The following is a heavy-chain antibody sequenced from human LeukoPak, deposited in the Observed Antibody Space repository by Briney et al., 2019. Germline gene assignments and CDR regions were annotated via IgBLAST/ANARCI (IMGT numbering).Heavy chain of an antibody. J-gene: IGHJ4*02. Sequence: GDSLKISCKVSGYSFTNYWIGWVRQMPGKGLEWMGIIYPGDSDTRYSPSFQGQVTISADKSISTAYLQWSSLKASDTAMYYCARYSRSSLYYFDYWGQGTLVTVSS. CDR3: ARYSRSSLYYFDY. D-gene: IGHD6-6*01. CDR1: GYSFTNYW. V-gene: IGHV5-51*01. CDR2: IYPGDSDT.